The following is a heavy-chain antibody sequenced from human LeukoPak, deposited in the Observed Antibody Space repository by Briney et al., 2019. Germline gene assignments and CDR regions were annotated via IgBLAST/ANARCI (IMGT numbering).Heavy chain of an antibody. CDR3: ARLDGSSSWYGGYDY. D-gene: IGHD6-13*01. V-gene: IGHV3-21*01. CDR1: GFTFSSYS. Sequence: GGSLRLSRAASGFTFSSYSMNWVRQAPGKGLEWVSSISSSSSYIYYADSVKGRFTISRGNAKNSLYLQMNSLRAEDTAVYYCARLDGSSSWYGGYDYWGQGTLVTVSS. CDR2: ISSSSSYI. J-gene: IGHJ4*02.